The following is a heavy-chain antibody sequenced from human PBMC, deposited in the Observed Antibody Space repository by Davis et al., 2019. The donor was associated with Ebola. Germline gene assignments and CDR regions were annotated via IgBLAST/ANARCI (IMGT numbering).Heavy chain of an antibody. CDR1: GYTFTSYG. CDR3: ARVEEDYDFWSGYPNPNWFDP. CDR2: ISAYNGST. D-gene: IGHD3-3*01. J-gene: IGHJ5*02. Sequence: ASVKVSCKASGYTFTSYGISWVRQAPGQGLEWMGWISAYNGSTNYAQKLQGRVTMTTDTSTSTAYMELRSLRSDDTAVYYCARVEEDYDFWSGYPNPNWFDPWGQGTLVTVSS. V-gene: IGHV1-18*01.